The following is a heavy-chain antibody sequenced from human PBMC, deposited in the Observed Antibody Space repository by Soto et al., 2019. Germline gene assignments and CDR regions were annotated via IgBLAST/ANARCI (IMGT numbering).Heavy chain of an antibody. D-gene: IGHD3-16*01. Sequence: EVQLVESGGGLVQPGGSLRLSCAASGFTVSTKYMSWVRQAPGKGLEWVSVIYSGGSTFYSASVRGRCTIARDNSKNTVTLQMNSLRAEDTAVYYCAREPWAADYWGQGTLVTVSS. V-gene: IGHV3-66*01. CDR2: IYSGGST. CDR3: AREPWAADY. CDR1: GFTVSTKY. J-gene: IGHJ4*02.